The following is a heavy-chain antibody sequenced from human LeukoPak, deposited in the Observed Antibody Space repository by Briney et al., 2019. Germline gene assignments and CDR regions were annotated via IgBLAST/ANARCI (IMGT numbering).Heavy chain of an antibody. J-gene: IGHJ4*02. CDR2: INHSGST. V-gene: IGHV4-34*01. CDR1: GGSFSGYY. D-gene: IGHD3-10*01. Sequence: PSETLSLTCAVYGGSFSGYYWSWIRQPPGKGLEWIGEINHSGSTNYNPSLKSRVTISVDTSKNQFSLKLSSVTAADTAVYYCASLYYGSGNDFDYWGQGTLVTVSS. CDR3: ASLYYGSGNDFDY.